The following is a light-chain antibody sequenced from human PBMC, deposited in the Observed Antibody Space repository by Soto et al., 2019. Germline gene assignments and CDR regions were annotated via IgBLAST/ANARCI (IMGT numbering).Light chain of an antibody. CDR3: CSYAGNSLWV. J-gene: IGLJ3*02. CDR1: NSDVGGYNY. V-gene: IGLV2-11*01. CDR2: DVS. Sequence: QSALTQPRSVSGSPGQSVTISCTGTNSDVGGYNYVSWYQQHPGKAPKLVIYDVSKRPSGVPDRFSGSKSGNTASLTISGLQAEYEADYYCCSYAGNSLWVFGGGTKLTVL.